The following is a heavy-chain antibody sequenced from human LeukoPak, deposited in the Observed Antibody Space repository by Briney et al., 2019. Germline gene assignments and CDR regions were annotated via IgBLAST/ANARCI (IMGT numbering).Heavy chain of an antibody. V-gene: IGHV3-33*01. D-gene: IGHD5-12*01. J-gene: IGHJ4*02. CDR3: ARDLRGYSGYDSRLDY. Sequence: GGSLRLSCAASGFTFRSYGMHWVRQAPGKGLEWEAGIWYDGSNTFYGDSVKGRFAISRDNSKNTLFLQMNSLRVEDTAVYYCARDLRGYSGYDSRLDYWGQGTLVTVSS. CDR2: IWYDGSNT. CDR1: GFTFRSYG.